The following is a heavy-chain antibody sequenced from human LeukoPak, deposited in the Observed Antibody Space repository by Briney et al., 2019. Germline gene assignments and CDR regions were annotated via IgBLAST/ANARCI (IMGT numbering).Heavy chain of an antibody. CDR1: GFIFSTYG. D-gene: IGHD3-16*01. J-gene: IGHJ4*02. CDR2: IRHDGSIK. Sequence: AGGSLRLSCAASGFIFSTYGMYWVRQAPGKGLEWVAFIRHDGSIKNHADSVKGRSTISRDNSKNTLYLQMNSLRAEDTAVYYCAKDSLADIDYWGQGTLVTVSS. V-gene: IGHV3-30*02. CDR3: AKDSLADIDY.